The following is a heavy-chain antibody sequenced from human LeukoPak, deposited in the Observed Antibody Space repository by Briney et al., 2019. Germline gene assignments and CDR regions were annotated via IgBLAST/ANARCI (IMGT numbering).Heavy chain of an antibody. CDR3: AREGGIAVAAYFDY. Sequence: PGGSLRLSCAASGFTFSSYGMHWVLQAPGKGLEWVAVIWYDGSNKYYADSVKGRFTISRDNSKNTLYLQMNSLRAEDTAVYYCAREGGIAVAAYFDYWGQGTLVTVSS. J-gene: IGHJ4*02. CDR2: IWYDGSNK. V-gene: IGHV3-33*01. D-gene: IGHD6-19*01. CDR1: GFTFSSYG.